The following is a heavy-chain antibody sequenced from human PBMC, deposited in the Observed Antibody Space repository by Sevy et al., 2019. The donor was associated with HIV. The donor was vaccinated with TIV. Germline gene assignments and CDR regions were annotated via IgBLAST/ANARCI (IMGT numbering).Heavy chain of an antibody. CDR2: IYNNIGST. J-gene: IGHJ4*02. V-gene: IGHV4-59*08. CDR1: DDSINSYY. CDR3: ARGAVVIGTAATPVLDF. D-gene: IGHD2-2*01. Sequence: SETLSLTCSVSDDSINSYYWSWIRQSPGKGLEWIGYIYNNIGSTSYNPSLMSRVTISVDTSKNHFSLKLTSVTAADTAIYYCARGAVVIGTAATPVLDFWGLGSLVTVSS.